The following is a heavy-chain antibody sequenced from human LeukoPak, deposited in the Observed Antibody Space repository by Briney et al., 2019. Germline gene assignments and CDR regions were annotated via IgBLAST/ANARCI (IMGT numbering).Heavy chain of an antibody. CDR2: IKQDGSEK. CDR1: GFTFSSYW. CDR3: ARANPFGGY. J-gene: IGHJ4*02. D-gene: IGHD3-16*01. V-gene: IGHV3-7*03. Sequence: GGSLSLSCAASGFTFSSYWMTWVRPAPGKGLEWVANIKQDGSEKYYVDSVKGRFTISRDNAKNSLYLQMNSLRAEDTAVYFCARANPFGGYWGQGTLVTVSS.